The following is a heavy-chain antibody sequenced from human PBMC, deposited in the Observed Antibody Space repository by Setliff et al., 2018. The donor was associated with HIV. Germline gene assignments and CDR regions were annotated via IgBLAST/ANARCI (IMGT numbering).Heavy chain of an antibody. J-gene: IGHJ4*02. CDR2: VSSDGRYI. V-gene: IGHV3-21*06. Sequence: LRLSCAASGFVFRNYNMNWVRQAPGKGLEWVSSVSSDGRYIYYADSVRGRFTISRDDAKSSLYLQMYSLRAEDTAIYYCARDRASSAYYSHFDYWGQGNMVTVSS. D-gene: IGHD3-22*01. CDR1: GFVFRNYN. CDR3: ARDRASSAYYSHFDY.